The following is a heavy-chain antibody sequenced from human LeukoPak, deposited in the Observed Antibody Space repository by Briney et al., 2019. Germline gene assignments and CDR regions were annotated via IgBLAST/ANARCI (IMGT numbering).Heavy chain of an antibody. CDR2: IWYDGSNK. Sequence: PGRSLRLSCAASGFTFSSYGMHWVRQAPGKGLEWVAVIWYDGSNKYYADSVKGRFTISRDNSKNTLYLQMNSLRAEDTAVYYCACDNYYGSGSYYGWGQGTLVTVSS. V-gene: IGHV3-33*01. J-gene: IGHJ4*02. D-gene: IGHD3-10*01. CDR3: ACDNYYGSGSYYG. CDR1: GFTFSSYG.